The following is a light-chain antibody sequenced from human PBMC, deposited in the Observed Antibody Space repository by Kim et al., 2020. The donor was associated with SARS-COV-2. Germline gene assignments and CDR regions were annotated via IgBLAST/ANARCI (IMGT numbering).Light chain of an antibody. V-gene: IGLV3-19*01. CDR2: GKN. Sequence: SSELTQDPAVSVALGQTVRITCQGDNLRNYYASWYQQKPRLAPVLVIYGKNDRPSGIPDRFSGSSSGNTAYLTITGAQAEDEADYYCNSRDSSGNHWVFG. J-gene: IGLJ3*02. CDR3: NSRDSSGNHWV. CDR1: NLRNYY.